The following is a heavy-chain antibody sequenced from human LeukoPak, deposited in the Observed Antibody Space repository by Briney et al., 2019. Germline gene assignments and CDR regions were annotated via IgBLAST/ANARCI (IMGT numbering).Heavy chain of an antibody. CDR3: ASGPSYCSGGSCYSSFFDY. CDR1: GGSFSGYY. D-gene: IGHD2-15*01. Sequence: SETLSLTCAVYGGSFSGYYWSWIRQPPGKGLEWIGEINHSGSTNYNPSLKSRVTISVDTSKNQFSLKLSSVTAADTAVYYCASGPSYCSGGSCYSSFFDYWGQGTLVTVSS. V-gene: IGHV4-34*01. CDR2: INHSGST. J-gene: IGHJ4*02.